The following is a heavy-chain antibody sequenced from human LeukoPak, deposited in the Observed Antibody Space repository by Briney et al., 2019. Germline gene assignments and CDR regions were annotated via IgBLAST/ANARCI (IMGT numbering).Heavy chain of an antibody. D-gene: IGHD3/OR15-3a*01. CDR1: GFTFSSYA. CDR3: ARDWTGSIDY. CDR2: ISYDGSNK. J-gene: IGHJ4*02. Sequence: GVSLRLSCAASGFTFSSYAMHWVRQAPGKGLEWVAVISYDGSNKYYADSVKGRFTISRDNSKNTLYLQMNSLRAEDTAVYYCARDWTGSIDYWGQGTLVTVSS. V-gene: IGHV3-30-3*01.